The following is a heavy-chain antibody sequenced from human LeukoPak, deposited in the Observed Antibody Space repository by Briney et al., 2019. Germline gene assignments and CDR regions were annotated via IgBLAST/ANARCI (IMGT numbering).Heavy chain of an antibody. J-gene: IGHJ4*02. V-gene: IGHV4-39*01. CDR2: IYYSGST. D-gene: IGHD6-13*01. Sequence: SETLSLTCAVSGGSISSSNWWSWVRQFPGKGLEWIGIIYYSGSTYYNPSLKSRVTISVDTSKNQFSLKLSSVTAADTAVYYCARQGRGSSSYMEEFDYWGQGTLVTVSS. CDR1: GGSISSSNW. CDR3: ARQGRGSSSYMEEFDY.